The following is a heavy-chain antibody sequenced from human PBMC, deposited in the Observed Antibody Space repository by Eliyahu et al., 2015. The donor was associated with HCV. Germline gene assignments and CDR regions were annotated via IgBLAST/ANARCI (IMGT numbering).Heavy chain of an antibody. Sequence: QVQLQQWGAGLLKPSETLSLTCAVYGGSFSGYYWSWIRQPPGKGLEWIGEINHSGSTNYNPSLKSRVTISVDTSKNQFSLKLSSVTAADTAVYYCARVTMVRGVIIDFYWGQGTLVTVSS. V-gene: IGHV4-34*01. CDR3: ARVTMVRGVIIDFY. J-gene: IGHJ4*02. CDR1: GGSFSGYY. D-gene: IGHD3-10*01. CDR2: INHSGST.